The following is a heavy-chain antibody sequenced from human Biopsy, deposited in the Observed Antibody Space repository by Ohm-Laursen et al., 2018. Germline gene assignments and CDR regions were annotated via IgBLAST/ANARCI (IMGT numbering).Heavy chain of an antibody. CDR2: IRDSGDSA. J-gene: IGHJ4*02. CDR1: GFTFSSHA. Sequence: SLRLSCAASGFTFSSHAMAWVRQAPGKGLEWVSGIRDSGDSAYYADSVKGRFTISRDNSRNTLYLQMNSLRAEDMAVYFCTNHYYGGITCLMNFWGQGTLVTVSS. V-gene: IGHV3-23*01. CDR3: TNHYYGGITCLMNF. D-gene: IGHD2-21*01.